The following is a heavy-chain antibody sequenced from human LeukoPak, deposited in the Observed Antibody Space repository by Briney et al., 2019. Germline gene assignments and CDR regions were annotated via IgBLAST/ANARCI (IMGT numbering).Heavy chain of an antibody. Sequence: GGSLRLSCAASGFTFSSYVTSWVRQAPGKGLEWVSAISGSGGSTYYADSVKGRFTISRDNPKNTLYLQMNSLRAEDTAVYYCAASLVVPYYYYYMHVWGKGTTVTVSS. V-gene: IGHV3-23*01. CDR2: ISGSGGST. J-gene: IGHJ6*03. CDR3: AASLVVPYYYYYMHV. D-gene: IGHD3-22*01. CDR1: GFTFSSYV.